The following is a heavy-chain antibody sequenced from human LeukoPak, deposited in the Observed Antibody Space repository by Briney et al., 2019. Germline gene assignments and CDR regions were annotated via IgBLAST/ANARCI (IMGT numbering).Heavy chain of an antibody. V-gene: IGHV3-30-3*01. CDR2: ISYDGSNK. D-gene: IGHD1-14*01. J-gene: IGHJ4*02. CDR1: GFTFSSYA. Sequence: GGSLRLSCAASGFTFSSYAMHWVRQAPGKGLEWVAVISYDGSNKYYADSVKGRFTISRDNAKNSLYLQMNSLRAEDTAVYYCARDNPSGNWGQGTLVTVSS. CDR3: ARDNPSGN.